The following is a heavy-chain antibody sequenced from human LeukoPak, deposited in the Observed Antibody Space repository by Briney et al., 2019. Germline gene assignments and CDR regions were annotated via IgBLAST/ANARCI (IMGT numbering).Heavy chain of an antibody. V-gene: IGHV4-39*07. J-gene: IGHJ6*03. CDR2: IYYSGST. CDR3: ARVRCSGGSCPYYYYYYYMDV. D-gene: IGHD2-15*01. CDR1: GGSISSSSYY. Sequence: SETLSLTCTVSGGSISSSSYYWGWIRQPPGNGLEWIGSIYYSGSTYYSPSLQSRVTISIDTSKNQFSLKLRFVTAADTAVYYCARVRCSGGSCPYYYYYYYMDVWGKGTTVTVSS.